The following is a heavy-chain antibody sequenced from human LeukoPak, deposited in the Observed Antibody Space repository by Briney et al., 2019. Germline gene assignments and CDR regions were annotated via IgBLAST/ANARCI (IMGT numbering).Heavy chain of an antibody. CDR2: ILYDGSNK. CDR1: GFTFSTYG. CDR3: ARDFLSVDRTYYDFWSGPHYYMDV. V-gene: IGHV3-30*03. J-gene: IGHJ6*03. D-gene: IGHD3-3*01. Sequence: GGSLRLSCAASGFTFSTYGMHWVRQAPGRGLEWVAVILYDGSNKYYVDSVKGRFTISRDNSKNTVYLQMNSLRAEDTAVYYCARDFLSVDRTYYDFWSGPHYYMDVWGKGTTVTVSS.